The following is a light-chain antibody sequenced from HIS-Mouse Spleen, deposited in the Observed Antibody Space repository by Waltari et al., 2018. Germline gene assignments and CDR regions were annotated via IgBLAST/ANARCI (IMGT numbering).Light chain of an antibody. J-gene: IGLJ2*01. CDR3: SSYTSSSTVV. Sequence: QSALTQPASVSGSPGQSSTISCTGTSSDVGGYNYVPWYQQHPGKAPKLMIYEVSNRPSGVSNRFSGSKSGKTASMTISGLQAEDEADYYCSSYTSSSTVVFGGGTKLTVL. CDR1: SSDVGGYNY. CDR2: EVS. V-gene: IGLV2-14*01.